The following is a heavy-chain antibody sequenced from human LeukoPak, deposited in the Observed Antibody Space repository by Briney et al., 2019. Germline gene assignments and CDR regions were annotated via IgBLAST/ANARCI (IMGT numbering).Heavy chain of an antibody. CDR2: IKQDGSEK. V-gene: IGHV3-7*01. Sequence: GGSLRLSCAASGFTFSSYWMSWVRQAPRKGLEWVANIKQDGSEKYYVDSVKGRFTISRDNAKNSLYLQVNSLRAEDTAVYYCARENWNDWFDPWGQGTLVTVSS. CDR1: GFTFSSYW. J-gene: IGHJ5*02. D-gene: IGHD1-1*01. CDR3: ARENWNDWFDP.